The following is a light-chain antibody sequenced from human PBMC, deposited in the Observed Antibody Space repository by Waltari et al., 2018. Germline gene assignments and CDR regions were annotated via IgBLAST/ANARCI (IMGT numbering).Light chain of an antibody. V-gene: IGLV2-14*01. CDR2: DVS. CDR1: SSDVGGYNY. CDR3: SSYTSGSTWV. Sequence: QSALTQPASVSGSPGQSITISCTGTSSDVGGYNYVSWYQKHPGKAPKFMIYDVSQRPSGVFNRFSGSRSGNTTSLTICGLQAEDEADYYCSSYTSGSTWVFGGGTKLTVL. J-gene: IGLJ3*02.